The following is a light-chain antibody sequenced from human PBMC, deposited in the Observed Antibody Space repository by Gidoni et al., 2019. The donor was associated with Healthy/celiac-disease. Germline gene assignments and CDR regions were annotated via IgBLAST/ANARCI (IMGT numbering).Light chain of an antibody. V-gene: IGKV1-33*01. J-gene: IGKJ2*01. CDR1: QNISNY. CDR3: QQYDNLPYT. CDR2: DAS. Sequence: DIQMTQSPPSLSASVGDRVTITCQASQNISNYLNWYQQKPGKAPKLLIYDASNLETGVPARFSGSGSGTDFTFTISSLQAEDIAAYYCQQYDNLPYTFGQGTKLEIK.